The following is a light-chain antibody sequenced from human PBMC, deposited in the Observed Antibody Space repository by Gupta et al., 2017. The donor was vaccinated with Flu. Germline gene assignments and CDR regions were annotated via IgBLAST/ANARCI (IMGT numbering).Light chain of an antibody. Sequence: EIVLTQSPATLSLSPGERATLSCRASQSVSSYLAWYQQKPGQAPRLLIYDASNRATGIPARFSGSGSGTEFTLTISSLDPEDFAVYYCQQRSNWPLTFGGGTKVEIK. CDR1: QSVSSY. J-gene: IGKJ4*01. V-gene: IGKV3-11*01. CDR3: QQRSNWPLT. CDR2: DAS.